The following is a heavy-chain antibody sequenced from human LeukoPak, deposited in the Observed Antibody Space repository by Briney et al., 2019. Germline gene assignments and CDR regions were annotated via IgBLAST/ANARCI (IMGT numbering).Heavy chain of an antibody. CDR3: SQDRYYYDSSGYYLV. D-gene: IGHD3-22*01. CDR1: GGSISSSSYY. J-gene: IGHJ4*02. CDR2: IYYSGST. V-gene: IGHV4-39*07. Sequence: SETLSLTCTVSGGSISSSSYYWGWIRQPPGKGREWIVSIYYSGSTYYNPSLKSRVTISVDKSKNQFSLKLSSVTAADTAVYYCSQDRYYYDSSGYYLVWGQGTLVTVSS.